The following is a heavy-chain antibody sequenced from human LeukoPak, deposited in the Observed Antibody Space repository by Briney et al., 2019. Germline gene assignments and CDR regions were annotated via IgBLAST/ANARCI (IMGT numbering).Heavy chain of an antibody. J-gene: IGHJ6*03. CDR3: ARGGMFRGAHYYMDV. V-gene: IGHV4-59*01. Sequence: SETLSLTCTVSGGSISSYYWSWIRQPPGKGLEWIGYIYYSGSTNYNPSLKSRVTISVDTSKNQFSLKLSSVTAADTAVYYCARGGMFRGAHYYMDVWGKGTTVTISS. D-gene: IGHD3-10*01. CDR2: IYYSGST. CDR1: GGSISSYY.